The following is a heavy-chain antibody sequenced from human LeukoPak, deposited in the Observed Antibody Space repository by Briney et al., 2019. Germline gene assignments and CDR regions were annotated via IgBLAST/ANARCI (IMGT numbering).Heavy chain of an antibody. V-gene: IGHV1-8*01. CDR1: GYTFTSYD. D-gene: IGHD3-10*01. CDR3: ARTAYGSGSYYNVPWYFDL. CDR2: MNPKSGNT. J-gene: IGHJ2*01. Sequence: ASVKVSCKASGYTFTSYDINWVRQATGQGLEWMGWMNPKSGNTGYAQKFQGRVTMTRNTSISTAYMELSSLRSEDTAVYYCARTAYGSGSYYNVPWYFDLWGRGTLVTVSS.